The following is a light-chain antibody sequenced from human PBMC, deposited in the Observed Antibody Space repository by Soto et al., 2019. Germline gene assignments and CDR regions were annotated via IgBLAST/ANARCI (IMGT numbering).Light chain of an antibody. CDR3: QQSYTTASIA. Sequence: DIQMTQSPSSLSASVGDRVTITCRASQSISRNLNWYQHKPGKAPKLLIYAASSLQNGVPSRFSGGRSGTEVTLSISSLQPEDFGTYYCQQSYTTASIAFGQGTRLEIK. CDR2: AAS. V-gene: IGKV1-39*01. J-gene: IGKJ5*01. CDR1: QSISRN.